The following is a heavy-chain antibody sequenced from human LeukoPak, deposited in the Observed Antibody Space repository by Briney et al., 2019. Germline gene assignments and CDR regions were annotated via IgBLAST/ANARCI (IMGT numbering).Heavy chain of an antibody. CDR3: ARVRELRYYYGMDV. D-gene: IGHD1-26*01. Sequence: GASVKVSCKASGYTFTSYDINWVRQATGLGLEWMGWMNPNSGNTGYAQKFQGRVTMTRNTSISTAYMELSSLRSEDTAVYYCARVRELRYYYGMDVWGQGTTVTVSS. V-gene: IGHV1-8*01. CDR2: MNPNSGNT. CDR1: GYTFTSYD. J-gene: IGHJ6*02.